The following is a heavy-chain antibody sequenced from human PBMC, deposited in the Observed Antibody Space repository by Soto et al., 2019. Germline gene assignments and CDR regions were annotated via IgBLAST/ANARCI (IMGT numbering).Heavy chain of an antibody. J-gene: IGHJ4*02. V-gene: IGHV1-18*01. CDR3: AREAAAGTLDY. Sequence: GASVKVSCKASGYTFSSYGISWVRQAPGQGLEWMGWISAYNGNTNYAQKLQGRVTTTTDTSTSTSYMELRSLRSDDTAVYYCAREAAAGTLDYWGQGTLVTVSS. CDR2: ISAYNGNT. D-gene: IGHD6-13*01. CDR1: GYTFSSYG.